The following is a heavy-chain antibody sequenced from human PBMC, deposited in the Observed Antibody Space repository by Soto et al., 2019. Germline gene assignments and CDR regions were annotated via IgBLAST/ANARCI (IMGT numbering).Heavy chain of an antibody. CDR2: ISSSSTI. D-gene: IGHD2-2*01. Sequence: GGSLRLSCAASGFTFSSYSMNWVRQAPGKGLEWVSYISSSSTIYYADSVKGRFTISRDNAKNSLYLQMNSLRAEDTAVYYCARVRVVPAAMTENFDYWGQGTLVTVSS. J-gene: IGHJ4*02. V-gene: IGHV3-48*01. CDR1: GFTFSSYS. CDR3: ARVRVVPAAMTENFDY.